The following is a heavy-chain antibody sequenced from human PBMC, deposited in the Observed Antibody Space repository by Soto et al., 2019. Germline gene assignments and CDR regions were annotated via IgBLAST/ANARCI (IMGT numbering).Heavy chain of an antibody. CDR2: IRKDGSKT. J-gene: IGHJ3*02. CDR3: ARDVSQGTSSLYFDDFDI. CDR1: GFTFSSDW. V-gene: IGHV3-7*05. Sequence: EVRLVESGGGLVQPGGSLRLSCAASGFTFSSDWMTWVRQAPGKGLEWVANIRKDGSKTSYLDSVRGRFTISRDNAQSSLYLQMDSLRAEDTALYYCARDVSQGTSSLYFDDFDIWGQGTMVTVSS. D-gene: IGHD6-13*01.